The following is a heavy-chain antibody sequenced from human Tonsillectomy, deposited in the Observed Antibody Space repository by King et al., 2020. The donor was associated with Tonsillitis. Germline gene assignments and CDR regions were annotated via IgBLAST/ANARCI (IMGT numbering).Heavy chain of an antibody. CDR1: GFTFSTYG. D-gene: IGHD1-26*01. Sequence: QLAESGGGVVQPGRSLRLSCAASGFTFSTYGMHWVRQAPGKGLEWVAVIWFDGSYKYYADSVKGRFTISRDNSENTLYLYMNSLRAEDTAVYYCSRDRAGGSYPRFDYWGQGTLVTVSS. J-gene: IGHJ4*02. CDR2: IWFDGSYK. CDR3: SRDRAGGSYPRFDY. V-gene: IGHV3-33*01.